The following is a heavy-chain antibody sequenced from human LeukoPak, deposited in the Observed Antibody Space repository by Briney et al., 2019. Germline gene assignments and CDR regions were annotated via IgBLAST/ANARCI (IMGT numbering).Heavy chain of an antibody. Sequence: GGSLRLSCAASGFTVSSNYMSWVRQAPGKGLEWVSVIYSGGSTYYADSVKGRFTISRDNSKNTLYLQMNSLRAEDTAVYYCARWGDGDYWFDPWGQGTLVTVSS. J-gene: IGHJ5*02. CDR1: GFTVSSNY. CDR2: IYSGGST. V-gene: IGHV3-53*01. CDR3: ARWGDGDYWFDP. D-gene: IGHD2-21*01.